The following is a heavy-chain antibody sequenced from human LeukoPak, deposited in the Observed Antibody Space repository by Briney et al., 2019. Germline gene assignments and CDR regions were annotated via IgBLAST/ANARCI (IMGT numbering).Heavy chain of an antibody. Sequence: PGRSLRLSCTASGFTFGDYAMSWFRQAPGKGLEWVGFIRSKAYGGTTEYAASVKGRFTISRGDSKSIAYLQMNSLKTEDTAVYYCTRDDYGDYKGSDYWGQGTLVTVSS. CDR2: IRSKAYGGTT. J-gene: IGHJ4*02. CDR3: TRDDYGDYKGSDY. D-gene: IGHD4-17*01. V-gene: IGHV3-49*03. CDR1: GFTFGDYA.